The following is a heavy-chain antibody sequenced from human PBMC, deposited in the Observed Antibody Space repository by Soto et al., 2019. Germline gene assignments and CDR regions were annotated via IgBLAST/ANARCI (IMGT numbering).Heavy chain of an antibody. CDR1: GFTFSSYA. D-gene: IGHD3-22*01. V-gene: IGHV3-23*01. Sequence: GGSLRLSCAASGFTFSSYAMSWVRQAPGKGLEWVSAISGSGGSTCYADSVKGRFTISRDNSKNTLYLQMNSLRAEDTAVYYCAKDALVRNYYDSSGYNDYWGKGTLVTVSS. J-gene: IGHJ4*02. CDR3: AKDALVRNYYDSSGYNDY. CDR2: ISGSGGST.